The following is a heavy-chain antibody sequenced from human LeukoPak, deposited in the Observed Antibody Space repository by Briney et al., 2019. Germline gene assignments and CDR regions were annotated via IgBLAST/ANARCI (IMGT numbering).Heavy chain of an antibody. CDR3: ARSSRELGGYAPWELMPPFDY. D-gene: IGHD1-7*01. V-gene: IGHV3-48*01. CDR1: GFTFSSYR. CDR2: ISSSSSNI. Sequence: PGGALTPSCAASGFTFSSYRMNWVRQAPGKGLEWVSYISSSSSNIYYADSVKGRFTISRDNAKNPLYLQMNSLRAEDTAVYYCARSSRELGGYAPWELMPPFDYWGEGTLVTVSS. J-gene: IGHJ4*02.